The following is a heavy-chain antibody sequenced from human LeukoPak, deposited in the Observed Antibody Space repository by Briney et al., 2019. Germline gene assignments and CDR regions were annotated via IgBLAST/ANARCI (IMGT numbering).Heavy chain of an antibody. Sequence: GGSLRLSCAASGFTFSTYSMNWVRQAPGKGLEWVSSINRSGSYILYADSVKGRFTISRDNTKNSLYLQMNSLRAEDTAVYYCARDPGIQLWSYYFDYWGPGTLVTVSS. D-gene: IGHD5-18*01. J-gene: IGHJ4*02. CDR3: ARDPGIQLWSYYFDY. V-gene: IGHV3-21*01. CDR1: GFTFSTYS. CDR2: INRSGSYI.